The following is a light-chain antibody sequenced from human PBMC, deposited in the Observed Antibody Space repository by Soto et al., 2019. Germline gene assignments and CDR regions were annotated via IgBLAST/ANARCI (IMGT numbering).Light chain of an antibody. CDR1: QTFSSH. CDR2: DAS. Sequence: EIVLTQSPATLSLSPGERATLSCRASQTFSSHLAWYQQKPGQAPRLLIYDASKRATGIPARFSGRGSGTDFTLTISSLAPEEFAVYYCQQRSNWPPVITFGQGTRLEIK. CDR3: QQRSNWPPVIT. V-gene: IGKV3-11*01. J-gene: IGKJ5*01.